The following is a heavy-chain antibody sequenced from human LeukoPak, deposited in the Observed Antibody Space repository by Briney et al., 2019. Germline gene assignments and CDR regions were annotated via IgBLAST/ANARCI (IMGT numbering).Heavy chain of an antibody. Sequence: SETLSLTCTVSGGSISSYYWSWIRQPPGKGLEWIGYIYYSGSTNYNPSLKSRVTISVDTSKNQFSLKLSSVTAADTAVYYCARSVTMIVVVSYYFDYWGQGTLVTVSS. J-gene: IGHJ4*02. V-gene: IGHV4-59*01. CDR3: ARSVTMIVVVSYYFDY. D-gene: IGHD3-22*01. CDR1: GGSISSYY. CDR2: IYYSGST.